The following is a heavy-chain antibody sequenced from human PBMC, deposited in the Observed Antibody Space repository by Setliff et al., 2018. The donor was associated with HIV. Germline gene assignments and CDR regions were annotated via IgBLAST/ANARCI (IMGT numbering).Heavy chain of an antibody. CDR1: GGSISSGGYY. V-gene: IGHV4-39*01. Sequence: SETLSLTCTVSGGSISSGGYYWSWIRQHPGKGLEWIGSIYYSGSTYYNPSLKSRVTISVDTSKNQFSLKLNSVTAADTAVYYCARSRDGYNWAWFDPWGQGTLVTVSS. CDR3: ARSRDGYNWAWFDP. J-gene: IGHJ5*02. CDR2: IYYSGST. D-gene: IGHD5-12*01.